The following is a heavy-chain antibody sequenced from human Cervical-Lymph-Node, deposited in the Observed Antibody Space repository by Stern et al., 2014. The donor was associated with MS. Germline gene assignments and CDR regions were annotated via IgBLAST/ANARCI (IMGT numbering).Heavy chain of an antibody. J-gene: IGHJ3*02. CDR3: AKPSGRYFMGSDAFDI. CDR1: GFIFSSYG. D-gene: IGHD1-26*01. CDR2: ISYDGSNT. Sequence: VQLVESGGGVVQPGRSLRLSCAASGFIFSSYGMHWVRQAPGKVLEWVAVISYDGSNTNSAESVKGRFTISRDNSKNTLYLQMNGLRAEDTAVYYCAKPSGRYFMGSDAFDIWGQGTMVTVSS. V-gene: IGHV3-30*18.